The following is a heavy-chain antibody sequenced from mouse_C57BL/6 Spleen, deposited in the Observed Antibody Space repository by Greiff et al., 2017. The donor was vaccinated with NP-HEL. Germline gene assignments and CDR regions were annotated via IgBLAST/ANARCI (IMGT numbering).Heavy chain of an antibody. D-gene: IGHD2-3*01. CDR2: IDPENGDT. J-gene: IGHJ4*01. CDR1: GFNIKDDY. CDR3: TYHVDGYNARDY. V-gene: IGHV14-4*01. Sequence: EVQLQQSGAELVRPGASVKLSCTASGFNIKDDYMHWVKQRPEQGLEWIGWIDPENGDTEYASKFQGKATITADTSSNTAYLQLSSLTSEDTAVYYCTYHVDGYNARDYWGQGTSVTVSS.